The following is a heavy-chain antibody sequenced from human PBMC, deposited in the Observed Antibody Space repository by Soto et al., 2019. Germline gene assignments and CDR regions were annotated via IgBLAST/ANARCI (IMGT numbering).Heavy chain of an antibody. Sequence: ASLKVSCKASGYTYTSYGISWVRQAPGQGLEWMGWINADYGNTNYEQKFQGRVTMTTDTSTNTAYMELRSLRSDDTAVYYCARKSLSNFNWFDPWGQGTLVTVSS. J-gene: IGHJ5*02. D-gene: IGHD4-4*01. CDR1: GYTYTSYG. CDR2: INADYGNT. V-gene: IGHV1-18*01. CDR3: ARKSLSNFNWFDP.